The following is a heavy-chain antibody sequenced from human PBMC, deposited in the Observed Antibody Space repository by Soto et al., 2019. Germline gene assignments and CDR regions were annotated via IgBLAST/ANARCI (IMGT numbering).Heavy chain of an antibody. CDR2: ISYDGRTK. Sequence: QVQLLESGGGVVQPGRSLRLSCAASGFTFNTHSMHWVRQAPGKGLEWLAIISYDGRTKYYADSVEGRFTISRDNSKTPRYLQMNSLTSEDTAGYDCSRGYPYYYGPANMYYSDYWGQGTLATVSS. CDR1: GFTFNTHS. J-gene: IGHJ4*02. V-gene: IGHV3-30*04. D-gene: IGHD3-10*01. CDR3: SRGYPYYYGPANMYYSDY.